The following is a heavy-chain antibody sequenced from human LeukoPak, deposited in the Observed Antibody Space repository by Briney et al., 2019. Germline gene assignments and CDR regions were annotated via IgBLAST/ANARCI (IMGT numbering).Heavy chain of an antibody. CDR2: ISSSSSYI. Sequence: GGSLRLSCAASGFIFSSYSMNWVRQAPGKGLEWVSSISSSSSYIYYADSVKGRFTISRDNAKNSLYLQMNSLRAEDTAVYYCARDQNRWIQRGAFDIWGQGTMVTVSS. J-gene: IGHJ3*02. D-gene: IGHD5-18*01. V-gene: IGHV3-21*01. CDR1: GFIFSSYS. CDR3: ARDQNRWIQRGAFDI.